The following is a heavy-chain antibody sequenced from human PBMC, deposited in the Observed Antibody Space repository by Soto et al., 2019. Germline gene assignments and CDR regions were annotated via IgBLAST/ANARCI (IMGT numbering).Heavy chain of an antibody. Sequence: SETLSLTCSVSGGSISNYYWSWIRQPPGKGLEWIGYIYYSGSTNYNPSLKSRVTISVDTSKNQFSLQLNSVTPEDTAVYYCARGHGYSSSWYRDWFDPWGQGTLVTVSS. D-gene: IGHD6-13*01. CDR3: ARGHGYSSSWYRDWFDP. J-gene: IGHJ5*02. V-gene: IGHV4-59*12. CDR2: IYYSGST. CDR1: GGSISNYY.